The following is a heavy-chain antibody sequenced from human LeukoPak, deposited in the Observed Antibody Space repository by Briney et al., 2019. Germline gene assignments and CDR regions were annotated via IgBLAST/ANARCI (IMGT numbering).Heavy chain of an antibody. Sequence: ASVKVSCKASGYTFTSYGISWVRQAPGQGLEWMGWISAYNGNTNYAQKFQGRVTITADESTSTAYMELSSLRSEDTAVYYCARDGGQLLPKNYFDYWGQGTLVTVSS. J-gene: IGHJ4*02. CDR3: ARDGGQLLPKNYFDY. V-gene: IGHV1-18*01. CDR2: ISAYNGNT. CDR1: GYTFTSYG. D-gene: IGHD2-2*01.